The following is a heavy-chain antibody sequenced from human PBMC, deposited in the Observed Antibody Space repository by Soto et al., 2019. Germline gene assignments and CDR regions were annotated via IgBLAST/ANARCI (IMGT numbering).Heavy chain of an antibody. Sequence: QVQLQESGPGLVKPSQTLSLTCTVSGGSISSGGYYWSWIRQHPGKGLEWIGYIYYSGSTYYNPSLKSRVTISVDTSKNQFSLKLSSVTAADTAVYYCARDSPGYCSGGSCYGGLDYWGQGTLVTVSS. D-gene: IGHD2-15*01. V-gene: IGHV4-31*03. CDR2: IYYSGST. CDR3: ARDSPGYCSGGSCYGGLDY. CDR1: GGSISSGGYY. J-gene: IGHJ4*02.